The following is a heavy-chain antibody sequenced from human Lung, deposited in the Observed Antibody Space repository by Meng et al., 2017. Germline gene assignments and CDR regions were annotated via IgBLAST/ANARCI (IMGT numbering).Heavy chain of an antibody. Sequence: EVQLLESGGGLAQPGGSPRLSCVASGFTFSSYAMTWVRQAPGKGLEWVSSISGSGGSTYYADSVRGRFTISRDNSKNTVYLQMNSLRAEDTAIYYCVRRIEYSSSSGYWGQGTLVTVSS. D-gene: IGHD6-6*01. V-gene: IGHV3-23*01. CDR3: VRRIEYSSSSGY. CDR2: ISGSGGST. J-gene: IGHJ4*02. CDR1: GFTFSSYA.